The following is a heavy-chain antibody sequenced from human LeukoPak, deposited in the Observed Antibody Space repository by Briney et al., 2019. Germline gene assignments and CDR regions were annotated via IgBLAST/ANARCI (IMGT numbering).Heavy chain of an antibody. V-gene: IGHV4-30-2*01. J-gene: IGHJ6*02. CDR1: GGSISSGGYS. CDR3: AREGGHYYGMDV. Sequence: SSETLSLTCAVSGGSISSGGYSWNWIRQPPGKGLEWIGYIYHSGSTYYNPSLRSRVTISVDRSKNQFSLKLSSVTAADTAVYYCAREGGHYYGMDVWGQGTTVTVSS. CDR2: IYHSGST.